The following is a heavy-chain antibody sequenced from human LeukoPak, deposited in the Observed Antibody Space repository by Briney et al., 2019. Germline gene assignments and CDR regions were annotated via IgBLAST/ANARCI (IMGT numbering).Heavy chain of an antibody. CDR3: VRQWYVTGWTAGY. V-gene: IGHV5-51*01. CDR1: GYSFTNYW. J-gene: IGHJ4*02. Sequence: GESLKISCKGSGYSFTNYWIGWVRQMSGKGLEWIGFIYPDDSDTRYSPSFQGQVTISADKSISTAYLQWKSLKASDTATYYCVRQWYVTGWTAGYWGQGTQVTVSS. D-gene: IGHD6-19*01. CDR2: IYPDDSDT.